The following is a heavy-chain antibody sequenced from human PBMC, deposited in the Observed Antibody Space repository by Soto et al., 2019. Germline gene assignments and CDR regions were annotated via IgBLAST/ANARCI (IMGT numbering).Heavy chain of an antibody. CDR2: ISGSGGST. V-gene: IGHV3-23*01. Sequence: GGSLRLSCAASGFTFSNYAMSWVRQAPWKGLEWVSVISGSGGSTYYADSVKGRFTISRDNSKNTLYLQMNSLRAEDTAVYYCAKHSGGPDYYYYGVDVWGQGTTVTVSS. D-gene: IGHD2-15*01. CDR1: GFTFSNYA. J-gene: IGHJ6*02. CDR3: AKHSGGPDYYYYGVDV.